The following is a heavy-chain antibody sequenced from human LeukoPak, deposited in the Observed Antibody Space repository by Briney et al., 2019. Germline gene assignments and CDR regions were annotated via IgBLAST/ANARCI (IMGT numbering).Heavy chain of an antibody. J-gene: IGHJ3*02. CDR3: AKDHQWLVPGGAFDI. Sequence: GGSLRLSCAASGFTFSSYSMNWVRQAPGKGLEWVSYISSSISTIYYADSVKGRFTISRDNAKNSLYLQMNSLRAEDTAVYYCAKDHQWLVPGGAFDIWGQGTMVTVSS. CDR1: GFTFSSYS. D-gene: IGHD6-19*01. V-gene: IGHV3-48*01. CDR2: ISSSISTI.